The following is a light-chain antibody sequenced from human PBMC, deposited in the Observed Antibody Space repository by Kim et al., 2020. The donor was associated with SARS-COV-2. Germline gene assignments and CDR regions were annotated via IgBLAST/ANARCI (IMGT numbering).Light chain of an antibody. CDR2: SNN. Sequence: QSVLTQPPSASGTPGQRVTISCSGSSSNIGSNTVNWYQQLPGTAPKLLIYSNNHRPSGVPDRFSGSKSGTSTSLAISGLQSENEADYYCAAWDDSLNGAWVFGGGTQLTVL. CDR1: SSNIGSNT. V-gene: IGLV1-44*01. J-gene: IGLJ3*02. CDR3: AAWDDSLNGAWV.